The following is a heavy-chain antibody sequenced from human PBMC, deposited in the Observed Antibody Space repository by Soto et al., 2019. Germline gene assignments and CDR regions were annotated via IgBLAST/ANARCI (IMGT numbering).Heavy chain of an antibody. J-gene: IGHJ3*02. CDR3: AKAKTRTALMATEALDM. Sequence: QLVESGGTLVQPGRSLRLSCVGSRFIFSDYAMHWVPQAPGKGLEWVSGVSWNSNAIGYADSVRGRFTISRDNAKNALYLEMSSLRAEDTALDYCAKAKTRTALMATEALDMWGQGTVVTVSS. CDR2: VSWNSNAI. CDR1: RFIFSDYA. V-gene: IGHV3-9*01.